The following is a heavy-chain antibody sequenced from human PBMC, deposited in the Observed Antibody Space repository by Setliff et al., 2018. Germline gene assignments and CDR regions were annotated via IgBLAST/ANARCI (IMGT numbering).Heavy chain of an antibody. J-gene: IGHJ4*02. CDR1: GFTFSSYA. CDR2: ISGSAQTT. V-gene: IGHV3-23*01. CDR3: AKRGPYCSGGTCHYYFDY. Sequence: GGSLRLSCAASGFTFSSYAITWVRQAPGKGLEWVSMISGSAQTTYYVDSVKGRFTISRDNSKNTVYLDVNSLRAEDTAVYYCAKRGPYCSGGTCHYYFDYWGQGTLVTVSS. D-gene: IGHD2-15*01.